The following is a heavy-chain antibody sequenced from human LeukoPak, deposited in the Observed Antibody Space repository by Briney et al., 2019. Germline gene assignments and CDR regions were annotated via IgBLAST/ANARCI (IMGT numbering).Heavy chain of an antibody. D-gene: IGHD2-2*01. J-gene: IGHJ4*02. CDR2: VSSSSTNK. V-gene: IGHV3-21*01. CDR3: ARNIVVVPAAPQGNVDY. CDR1: GSTFSSYA. Sequence: GGSLRLSCAASGSTFSSYAMNWVRQAPGKGLEWVSSVSSSSTNKFYADSVKGRFTISRDDAKNSLYLQMNSLRAEDTAVYYCARNIVVVPAAPQGNVDYWGQGTLVTVSS.